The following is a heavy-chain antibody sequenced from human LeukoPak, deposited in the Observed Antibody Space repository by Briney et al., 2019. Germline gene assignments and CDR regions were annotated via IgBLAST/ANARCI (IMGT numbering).Heavy chain of an antibody. CDR3: VLGYCSGVSCYHDY. V-gene: IGHV3-53*01. D-gene: IGHD2-15*01. CDR1: GFTVSSNY. CDR2: IYSDGST. Sequence: GGSLRLSCAASGFTVSSNYLSWVRQAPGKGLEWVSTIYSDGSTYYANSVKGRFTISRDNSKNTLYLQMNSLRAGDTAVYYCVLGYCSGVSCYHDYWGQGTLVTVSS. J-gene: IGHJ4*02.